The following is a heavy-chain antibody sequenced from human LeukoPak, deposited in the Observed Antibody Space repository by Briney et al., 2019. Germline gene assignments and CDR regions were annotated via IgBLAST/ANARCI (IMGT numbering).Heavy chain of an antibody. J-gene: IGHJ5*02. Sequence: HPGGSLRLSCAASGFTFSSYWMSWVRQAPGKGLEWVANIKQDGSEKYYVDSVKGRFTISRDNAKNSLYLQMNSLRAEDTAVYYCARGLMVRGVIIPDWFDPWGQGTLVTVSS. CDR2: IKQDGSEK. D-gene: IGHD3-10*01. CDR1: GFTFSSYW. V-gene: IGHV3-7*01. CDR3: ARGLMVRGVIIPDWFDP.